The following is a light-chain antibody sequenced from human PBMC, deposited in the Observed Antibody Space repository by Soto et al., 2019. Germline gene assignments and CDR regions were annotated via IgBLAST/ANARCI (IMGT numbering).Light chain of an antibody. CDR2: EAS. CDR1: QSVSSN. V-gene: IGKV3-15*01. Sequence: EIVMTQSPATLSVSPGERAILSCRGSQSVSSNLAWYQQKPGQAPRLLIYEASTRATGIPARFSGSGSGTEYTLTISSLQSEDSAVYYCQQCSWHPFTVTFGGGTKVEIK. J-gene: IGKJ4*01. CDR3: QQCSWHPFTVT.